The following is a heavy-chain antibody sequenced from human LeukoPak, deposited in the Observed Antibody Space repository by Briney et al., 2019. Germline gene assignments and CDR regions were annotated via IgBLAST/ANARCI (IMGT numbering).Heavy chain of an antibody. Sequence: PGGSLRLSCAASGFTFSDYYMSWIRQAPGKGPEWVSYISSSGSTIYYADSVKGRLTISRDNAKNSLYLQMNSPRAEDTAVYYCARRRGCGGDCYTLDYYYYMDVWGKGTTVTVSS. V-gene: IGHV3-11*04. CDR1: GFTFSDYY. D-gene: IGHD2-21*02. CDR2: ISSSGSTI. CDR3: ARRRGCGGDCYTLDYYYYMDV. J-gene: IGHJ6*03.